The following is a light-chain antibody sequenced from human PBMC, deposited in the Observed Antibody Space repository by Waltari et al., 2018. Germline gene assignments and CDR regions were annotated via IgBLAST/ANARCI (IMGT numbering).Light chain of an antibody. CDR1: SSDVAGYNY. J-gene: IGLJ1*01. Sequence: QSALTQPRSVSGSPGQSVTISCTGTSSDVAGYNYVSWYHQHPGKAPKLMIYDVSKRPSGVPDRFSGSKSGNTASLTISGLQAEDEADYYCCSYAGSYTYVFGTGTKVTVL. V-gene: IGLV2-11*01. CDR2: DVS. CDR3: CSYAGSYTYV.